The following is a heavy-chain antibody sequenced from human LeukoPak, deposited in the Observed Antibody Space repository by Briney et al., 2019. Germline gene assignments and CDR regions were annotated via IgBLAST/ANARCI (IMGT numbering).Heavy chain of an antibody. D-gene: IGHD1-26*01. V-gene: IGHV4-38-2*02. CDR1: GYSISSGYY. Sequence: SETLSLTCTVSGYSISSGYYWGWIRQPPGKGLEWIGSIYHSGSTYYNPSLKSRVTISVDTSKNQFSLKLSSVTAADTAVYYCASSVGARRGYYYYYMAVWGKGTTVTVSS. CDR2: IYHSGST. J-gene: IGHJ6*03. CDR3: ASSVGARRGYYYYYMAV.